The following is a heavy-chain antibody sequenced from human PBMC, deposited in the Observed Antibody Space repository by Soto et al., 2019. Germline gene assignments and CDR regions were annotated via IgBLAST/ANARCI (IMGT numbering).Heavy chain of an antibody. D-gene: IGHD3-22*01. J-gene: IGHJ4*02. V-gene: IGHV3-23*01. Sequence: WCSLRLCRAASGFTLSSYSMSWVLQTQGKGLEWVSAISGSGGSTYYADSVKGRFTISRDNSKNTLYLQMNSLRAEDTAVYYCAKDKDYYYDSSGYYPNWGQGTLVTVSS. CDR3: AKDKDYYYDSSGYYPN. CDR2: ISGSGGST. CDR1: GFTLSSYS.